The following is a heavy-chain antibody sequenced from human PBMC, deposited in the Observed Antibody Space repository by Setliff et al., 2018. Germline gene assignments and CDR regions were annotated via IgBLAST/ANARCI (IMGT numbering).Heavy chain of an antibody. D-gene: IGHD2-15*01. CDR1: GYTFTSYA. Sequence: GASVKVSCKASGYTFTSYAMHWVRQAPGQRLEWMGWSNAGNGNTKYSPKVQGRVAITRDTSARTVYLELRSLRSEDTAVYYCAKDFHYCSGPGCYSFVPFDYWGQGTRVTVSS. CDR3: AKDFHYCSGPGCYSFVPFDY. CDR2: SNAGNGNT. V-gene: IGHV1-3*01. J-gene: IGHJ4*02.